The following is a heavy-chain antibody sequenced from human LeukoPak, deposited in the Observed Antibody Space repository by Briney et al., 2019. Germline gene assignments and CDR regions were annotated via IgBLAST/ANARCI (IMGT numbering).Heavy chain of an antibody. CDR1: GYTFTSYD. V-gene: IGHV1-8*01. CDR3: ARDEMRCYYYYYIEV. CDR2: MNPNSGNT. Sequence: ASVKVSCKASGYTFTSYDINWVRQATGQGLEWMGWMNPNSGNTGYAQKFQGRVTMTRNTSIITAYMELSSLRAEDTAVYYCARDEMRCYYYYYIEVWGKGTTVTVSS. J-gene: IGHJ6*03.